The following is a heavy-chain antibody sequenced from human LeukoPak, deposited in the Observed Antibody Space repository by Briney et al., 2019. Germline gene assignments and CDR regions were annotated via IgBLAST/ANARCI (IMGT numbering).Heavy chain of an antibody. CDR2: INHSGST. D-gene: IGHD5-12*01. CDR1: GGSFSGYY. V-gene: IGHV4-34*01. J-gene: IGHJ6*03. CDR3: ARVSWGVDIVATILRPYYYYYMDV. Sequence: PSETLSLTCAVYGGSFSGYYWSWIRQPPGKGLEWIGEINHSGSTNYNPSLKSRVTISVDTSKNQFSLKLSSVTAADTAVYYCARVSWGVDIVATILRPYYYYYMDVWGKGTTVTISS.